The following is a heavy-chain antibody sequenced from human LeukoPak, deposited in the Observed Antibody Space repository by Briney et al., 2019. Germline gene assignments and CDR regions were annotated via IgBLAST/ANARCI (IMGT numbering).Heavy chain of an antibody. V-gene: IGHV3-20*04. J-gene: IGHJ3*02. D-gene: IGHD6-19*01. CDR2: INYSGGMT. Sequence: GGSLRLPCAASGFTFDDYGMTWVRQVPGKGLEWVSGINYSGGMTGYADSVEGRFTISRDNAKNSLYLQMNSLRAEDTALYYCARGIAVREVLHAFANWGQGTMVTVSS. CDR1: GFTFDDYG. CDR3: ARGIAVREVLHAFAN.